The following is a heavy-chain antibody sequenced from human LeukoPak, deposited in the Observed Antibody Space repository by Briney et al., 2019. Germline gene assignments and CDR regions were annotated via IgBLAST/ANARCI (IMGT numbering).Heavy chain of an antibody. CDR1: GLTFSNYW. CDR3: ARDGFGTGSN. V-gene: IGHV3-7*03. CDR2: IKQDGSEK. D-gene: IGHD3-16*01. Sequence: GGSLRLSCAASGLTFSNYWMDWVRQAPGKGLEWVANIKQDGSEKNYVDSVKGRFIISRDNAKNSLYLQMNTLRADDTAVYYCARDGFGTGSNWGEGTLVTVSS. J-gene: IGHJ4*02.